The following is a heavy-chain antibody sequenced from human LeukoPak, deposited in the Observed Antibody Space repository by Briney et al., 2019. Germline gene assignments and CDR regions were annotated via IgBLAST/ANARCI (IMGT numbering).Heavy chain of an antibody. CDR1: GFAFRTYA. CDR2: IGDNGGST. Sequence: GGSLRLSCAASGFAFRTYAMSWVRQAPGKGLEWVSAIGDNGGSTYYADSVKGRFTISRDNSKNTLYLQMNSLRAEDTAVYYCARGRKYCSSSSSCYAGDFDYWGQGTLVTVSS. D-gene: IGHD2-2*01. J-gene: IGHJ4*02. V-gene: IGHV3-23*01. CDR3: ARGRKYCSSSSSCYAGDFDY.